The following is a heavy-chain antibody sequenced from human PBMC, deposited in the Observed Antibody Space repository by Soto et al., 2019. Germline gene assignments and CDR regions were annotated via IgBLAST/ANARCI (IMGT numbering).Heavy chain of an antibody. J-gene: IGHJ5*02. V-gene: IGHV4-31*03. D-gene: IGHD2-15*01. Sequence: QVQLQESGPGLVKPSQTLSLTCTVSGGSISSGGYYWSWIRQHPGKGLGWIGYIYYSGSTYYNTSLKSRVTISVDTSKNQFSLKLSSVTAADTAVYYCARRLEGYCSGGSCLNWFDPWGQGTLVTVSS. CDR1: GGSISSGGYY. CDR3: ARRLEGYCSGGSCLNWFDP. CDR2: IYYSGST.